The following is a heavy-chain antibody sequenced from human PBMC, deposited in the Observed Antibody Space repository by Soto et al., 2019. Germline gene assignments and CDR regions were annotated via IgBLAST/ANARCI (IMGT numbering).Heavy chain of an antibody. CDR2: IRSKANSYAT. CDR1: GFTFSGSA. V-gene: IGHV3-73*01. J-gene: IGHJ6*03. CDR3: NRPVNTPMDV. Sequence: EVQLVESGGGLVQSGGSLQLSCAASGFTFSGSAMHWVRQASGKGLEWVGRIRSKANSYATTYAASVKGRFTMSRDDSKHTADLQINSLKDEDTAVYYCNRPVNTPMDVWGLGTTVTVSS. D-gene: IGHD3-16*02.